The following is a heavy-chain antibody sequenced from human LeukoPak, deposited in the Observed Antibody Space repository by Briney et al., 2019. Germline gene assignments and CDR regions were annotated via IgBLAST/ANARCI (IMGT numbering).Heavy chain of an antibody. CDR2: INPNSGGT. D-gene: IGHD3-10*01. Sequence: ASVKVSCKASGYTFIGYYMHWVRQAPGQGLEWMGWINPNSGGTNYAQKFQGRVTMARDTSISTAYMELSRLRSDDTAVYYCASGRLYGSGSYYSFDYWGQGTLVTVPS. CDR3: ASGRLYGSGSYYSFDY. CDR1: GYTFIGYY. J-gene: IGHJ4*02. V-gene: IGHV1-2*02.